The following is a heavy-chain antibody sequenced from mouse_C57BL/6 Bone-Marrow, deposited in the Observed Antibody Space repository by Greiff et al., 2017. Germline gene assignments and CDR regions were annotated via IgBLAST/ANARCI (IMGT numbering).Heavy chain of an antibody. CDR3: TRGGVTVVFDY. CDR1: GYTFTDYE. Sequence: QVHVKQSGAELVRPGASVTLSCKASGYTFTDYEMHWVKQTPVHGLEWIGAIDPETGGTAYNQKFKGKAILTADKSSSTAYMELRSLTSEDSAVYYCTRGGVTVVFDYWGQGTTLTVSS. CDR2: IDPETGGT. J-gene: IGHJ2*01. D-gene: IGHD1-1*01. V-gene: IGHV1-15*01.